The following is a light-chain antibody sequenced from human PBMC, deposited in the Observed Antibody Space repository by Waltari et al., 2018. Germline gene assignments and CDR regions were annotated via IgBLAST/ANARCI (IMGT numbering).Light chain of an antibody. J-gene: IGKJ4*01. CDR1: QTIPRY. V-gene: IGKV1-39*01. CDR3: QQSTSIPLT. Sequence: DIQMTQSPSSLSASVGDRVTITCRASQTIPRYLNWYQQKPGKAPKLLIYGISNLHSGVPSRFSGSGSGTDFTLTISSLQPKDFATYYCQQSTSIPLTFGGGTKVDIK. CDR2: GIS.